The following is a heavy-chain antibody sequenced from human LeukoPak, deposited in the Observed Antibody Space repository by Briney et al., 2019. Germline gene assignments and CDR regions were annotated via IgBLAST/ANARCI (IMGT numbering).Heavy chain of an antibody. J-gene: IGHJ6*03. Sequence: GGSLRLSCAASGFTFSDYYMSWIRQAPGRGLEWVSYISSSGSTIYYADSVKGRFTISGDNAKNSLYLQMNSLRAEDTAVYYCASTYYYDSSGYNGMDVWGKGTTVTISS. CDR3: ASTYYYDSSGYNGMDV. CDR2: ISSSGSTI. D-gene: IGHD3-22*01. V-gene: IGHV3-11*01. CDR1: GFTFSDYY.